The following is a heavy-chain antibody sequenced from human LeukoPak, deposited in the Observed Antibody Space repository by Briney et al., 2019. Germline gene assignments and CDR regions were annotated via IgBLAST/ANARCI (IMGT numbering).Heavy chain of an antibody. CDR2: TYSGGST. D-gene: IGHD3-10*01. CDR1: GFTFSSYA. J-gene: IGHJ4*02. V-gene: IGHV3-53*01. CDR3: ARDLGFGEIDY. Sequence: GGSLRLSCAASGFTFSSYAMSWVRQAPGKGLEWVSVTYSGGSTYYADSVRGRFTISRDNSKNTLYLQMNTLRAEDTAVYYCARDLGFGEIDYWGQGTLVTVSS.